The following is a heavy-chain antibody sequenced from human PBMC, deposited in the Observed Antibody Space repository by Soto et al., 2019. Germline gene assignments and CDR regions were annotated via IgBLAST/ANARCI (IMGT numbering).Heavy chain of an antibody. CDR3: ASPTMVRGVYYYYAMDV. V-gene: IGHV5-10-1*01. CDR1: GYSFTSYW. CDR2: IDPSDSYT. D-gene: IGHD3-10*01. Sequence: PGESLKISCKGSGYSFTSYWISWVRQMPGKGLEWMGRIDPSDSYTNYSPSFQGHVTISADKSISTAYLQWSSLKASDTAMYYCASPTMVRGVYYYYAMDVWGQGTTVTVSS. J-gene: IGHJ6*02.